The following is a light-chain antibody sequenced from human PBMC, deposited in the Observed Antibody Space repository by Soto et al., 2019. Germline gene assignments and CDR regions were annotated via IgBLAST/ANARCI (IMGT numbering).Light chain of an antibody. CDR3: QQYNNWPQT. CDR1: QSVSSN. Sequence: EIFLTQSPGTLSSSPGERASLSCRASQSVSSNYLGWYQQKPGQAPRLLIYGASTRATGIPARFSGSGSGTEFTLTISSLQSEDFAVYYCQQYNNWPQTFGQGTKVDIK. CDR2: GAS. V-gene: IGKV3-15*01. J-gene: IGKJ1*01.